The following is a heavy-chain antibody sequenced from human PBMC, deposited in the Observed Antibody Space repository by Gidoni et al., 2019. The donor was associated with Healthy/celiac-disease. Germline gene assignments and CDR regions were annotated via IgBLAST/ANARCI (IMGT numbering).Heavy chain of an antibody. CDR2: IYSGGSR. CDR3: ARDLDYCSGGSCYPGFDY. V-gene: IGHV3-66*01. J-gene: IGHJ4*02. D-gene: IGHD2-15*01. CDR1: GFTVSSNY. Sequence: EVQLVGSGGGLVQPGGSLRLSCAASGFTVSSNYMGWVRQAPGKGLEWVSVIYSGGSRYYAGSVKGRFTISRDNSKNTLYLQMNSLRAEDTAVYYCARDLDYCSGGSCYPGFDYWGQGTLVTVSS.